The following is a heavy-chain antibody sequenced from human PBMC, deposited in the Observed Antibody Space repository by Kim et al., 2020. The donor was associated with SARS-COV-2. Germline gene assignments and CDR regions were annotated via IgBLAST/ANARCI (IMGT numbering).Heavy chain of an antibody. D-gene: IGHD3-22*01. CDR2: IWYDGSNK. Sequence: GGSLRLSCAASGFTFSSYGMHWVRQAPGKGLEWVAVIWYDGSNKYYADSVKGRFTISRDNSKNTLYLQMNSLRAEDTAVYYCARTDYDSSGYYNGIGYWGQGTLVTVSS. J-gene: IGHJ4*02. CDR1: GFTFSSYG. CDR3: ARTDYDSSGYYNGIGY. V-gene: IGHV3-33*01.